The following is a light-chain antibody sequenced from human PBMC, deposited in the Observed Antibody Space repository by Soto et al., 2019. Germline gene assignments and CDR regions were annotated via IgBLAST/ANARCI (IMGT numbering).Light chain of an antibody. CDR1: QSVNRK. V-gene: IGKV3-15*01. Sequence: EIVMTQSPATLSVSPGETATLSCRASQSVNRKVAWYQQKPGQAPRLLIYGASTGATDIPDRFSGSGSGTEFTLTINSLQSEDFAVYYCQQYDKWPRWTFGQGNKVEIK. CDR3: QQYDKWPRWT. CDR2: GAS. J-gene: IGKJ1*01.